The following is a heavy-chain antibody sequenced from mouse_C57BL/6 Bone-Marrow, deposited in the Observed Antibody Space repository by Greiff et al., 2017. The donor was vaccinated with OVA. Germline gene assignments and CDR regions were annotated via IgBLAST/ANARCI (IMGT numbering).Heavy chain of an antibody. Sequence: EVQVVESGGGLVKPGGSLKLSCAASGFTFSSYAMSWVRQTPEKRLEWVATISDGGSYTYYPDNVKGRFTISRDNAKNNLYLQMSHLKSEDTAMYYCARGGNWDAWYFDVWGTGTTVTVSS. D-gene: IGHD4-1*01. CDR1: GFTFSSYA. CDR2: ISDGGSYT. V-gene: IGHV5-4*01. J-gene: IGHJ1*03. CDR3: ARGGNWDAWYFDV.